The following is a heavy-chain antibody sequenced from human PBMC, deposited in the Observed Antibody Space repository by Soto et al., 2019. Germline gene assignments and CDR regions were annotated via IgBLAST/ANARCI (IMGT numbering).Heavy chain of an antibody. CDR1: GYTFTTYW. Sequence: LKISCKGSGYTFTTYWIGWVRQMPGKGLEWMGIIYPGDSDTRYSPSFQGQVTISADKSISTAYLQWSSLKASDTAMYYCARAKYYDFWSGYYPFGYWGQGTLVPVSS. CDR3: ARAKYYDFWSGYYPFGY. CDR2: IYPGDSDT. D-gene: IGHD3-3*01. J-gene: IGHJ4*02. V-gene: IGHV5-51*01.